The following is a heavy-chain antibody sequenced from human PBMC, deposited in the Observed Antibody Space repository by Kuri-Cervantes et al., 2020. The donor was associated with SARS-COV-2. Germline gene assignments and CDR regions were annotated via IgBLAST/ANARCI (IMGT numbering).Heavy chain of an antibody. Sequence: GGSLRLSCAASGFTFSSYAMSWVRQAPGKGVEWVAVISYDGGNEYYADSVKGRFTISRDNSKNTLYLQMNSLRPEDTAVYYCARDGGKGHGPGLYYWYFNLWGRGTLVTVSS. V-gene: IGHV3-30*03. D-gene: IGHD2-15*01. CDR2: ISYDGGNE. J-gene: IGHJ2*01. CDR3: ARDGGKGHGPGLYYWYFNL. CDR1: GFTFSSYA.